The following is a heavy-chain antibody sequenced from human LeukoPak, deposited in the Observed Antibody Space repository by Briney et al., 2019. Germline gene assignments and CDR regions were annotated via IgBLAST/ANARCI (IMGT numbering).Heavy chain of an antibody. V-gene: IGHV4-59*02. D-gene: IGHD3-3*01. CDR1: NDSVSSYY. Sequence: PSETLSLTCTISNDSVSSYYWNWIRQSPEKGLEWIGYISNRGSTTYNPSLRSRVTISVDMGKNQFSLKLSSVTAADTAVYYCARETTIFGVVTHWGQGTLVTVSS. CDR3: ARETTIFGVVTH. J-gene: IGHJ4*02. CDR2: ISNRGST.